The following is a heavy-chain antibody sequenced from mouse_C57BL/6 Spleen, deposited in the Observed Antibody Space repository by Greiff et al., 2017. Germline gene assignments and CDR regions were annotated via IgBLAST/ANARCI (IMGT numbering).Heavy chain of an antibody. CDR2: IDPANGNT. J-gene: IGHJ1*03. D-gene: IGHD1-1*01. V-gene: IGHV14-3*01. Sequence: VQLQQSVAELVRPGASVKLSCTASGFNIKNTYMHWVKQRPEQGLEWIGRIDPANGNTKYAPKFQGKAPLTADTASNTAYLQLSSLTSEDTAIYYCACMTAVVATTRYFDVWGTGTTVTVSS. CDR3: ACMTAVVATTRYFDV. CDR1: GFNIKNTY.